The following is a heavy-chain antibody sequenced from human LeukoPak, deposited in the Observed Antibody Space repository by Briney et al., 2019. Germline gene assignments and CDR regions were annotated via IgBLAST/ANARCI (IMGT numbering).Heavy chain of an antibody. CDR1: GGSISSGGYS. V-gene: IGHV4-30-2*01. J-gene: IGHJ4*02. CDR3: ARVYSGYDYRFDY. D-gene: IGHD5-12*01. CDR2: IYHSGST. Sequence: SETLSLTCAVSGGSISSGGYSWSWIRQPPGKGLEWIGYIYHSGSTYYNPSLKSRVTISVDRSKNQFSLKLSSVSAADTAVYYCARVYSGYDYRFDYWGQGTLVTVSS.